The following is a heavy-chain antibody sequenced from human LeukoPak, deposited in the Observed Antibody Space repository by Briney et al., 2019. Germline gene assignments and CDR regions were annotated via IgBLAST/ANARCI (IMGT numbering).Heavy chain of an antibody. J-gene: IGHJ4*02. V-gene: IGHV6-1*01. D-gene: IGHD6-19*01. CDR2: TYYRSKWYN. CDR3: ARGTSGYSSGWYNY. Sequence: LSQTLSLTCAISGDSVSSNSAAWNWIRQSPSRGLQGLGRTYYRSKWYNDYAVSVKSRITINPDTSKNQFSLQLNSVTPEDTAVYYCARGTSGYSSGWYNYWGQGTLVTVSS. CDR1: GDSVSSNSAA.